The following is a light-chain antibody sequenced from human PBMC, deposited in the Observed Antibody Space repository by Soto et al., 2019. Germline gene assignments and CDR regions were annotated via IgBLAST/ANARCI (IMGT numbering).Light chain of an antibody. CDR1: QTVGKD. V-gene: IGKV3-11*01. CDR3: QQRSAWPFT. J-gene: IGKJ4*01. CDR2: DAS. Sequence: IVLTQSPATLSLSPGERASLSCRASQTVGKDLAWYQVRSGQAPRLLIFDASNRATGVPPRFSGSMSGFDLTLPTSSLYPEDFALYYCQQRSAWPFTFGVGTSVLIK.